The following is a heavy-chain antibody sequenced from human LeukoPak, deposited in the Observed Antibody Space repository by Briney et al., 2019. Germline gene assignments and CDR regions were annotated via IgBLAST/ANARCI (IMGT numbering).Heavy chain of an antibody. CDR2: ISAYNGNT. CDR3: ARIDNFYDSSGYYYGSDAFDI. CDR1: GYTLTELS. Sequence: GASVKVSCKVSGYTLTELSMHWVRQAPGKGLEWMGWISAYNGNTNYAQKLQGRVTMTTDTSTSTAYMELRSLRSDDTAVYYCARIDNFYDSSGYYYGSDAFDIWGQGTMVTVSS. J-gene: IGHJ3*02. D-gene: IGHD3-22*01. V-gene: IGHV1-18*01.